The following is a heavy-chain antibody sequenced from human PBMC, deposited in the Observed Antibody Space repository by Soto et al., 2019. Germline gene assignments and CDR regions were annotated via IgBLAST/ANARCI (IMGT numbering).Heavy chain of an antibody. CDR1: VFTVSSYA. J-gene: IGHJ4*02. Sequence: GSLRLSGAASVFTVSSYAMHWVRQAPGKGLEWVAVISYDGSNKYYADSVKGRFTISRDNSKNTLYLQMNSLRAEDTAVYYCARAVGYSSSWYYFDYWGQGTLVTVSS. CDR3: ARAVGYSSSWYYFDY. V-gene: IGHV3-30-3*01. CDR2: ISYDGSNK. D-gene: IGHD6-13*01.